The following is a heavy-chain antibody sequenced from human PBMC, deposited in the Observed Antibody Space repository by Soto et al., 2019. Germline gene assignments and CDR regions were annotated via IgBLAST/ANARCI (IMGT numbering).Heavy chain of an antibody. CDR3: AKEMYPRTVLDSSSPWGDY. CDR2: MSYAGTYK. Sequence: PXGSLRLSCAVSGFTFSDYGRHWVRQAPGKGLEWVAVMSYAGTYKYYADSVKGRFTISRDLSGNTLFLQMNSLRLEDTAVYFCAKEMYPRTVLDSSSPWGDYWGQGTLVTVSS. CDR1: GFTFSDYG. V-gene: IGHV3-30*18. J-gene: IGHJ4*02. D-gene: IGHD6-6*01.